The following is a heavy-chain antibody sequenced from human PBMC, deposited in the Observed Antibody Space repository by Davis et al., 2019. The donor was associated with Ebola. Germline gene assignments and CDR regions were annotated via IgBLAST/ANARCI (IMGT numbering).Heavy chain of an antibody. CDR3: ARGAWWLVDYYYGMDV. D-gene: IGHD6-19*01. Sequence: HTGGSLRLSCAASGFTFSSYWMHWVRQAPGKGLVWVSRINSDGSSTSYADSVKGRFTISRDNAKNTLYLQMNSLRAEDPAVYYCARGAWWLVDYYYGMDVWGKGTTVTVSS. J-gene: IGHJ6*04. CDR2: INSDGSST. CDR1: GFTFSSYW. V-gene: IGHV3-74*01.